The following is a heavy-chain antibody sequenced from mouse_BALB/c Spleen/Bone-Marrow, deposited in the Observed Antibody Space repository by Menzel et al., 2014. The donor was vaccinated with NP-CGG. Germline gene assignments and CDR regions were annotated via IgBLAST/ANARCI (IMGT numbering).Heavy chain of an antibody. CDR1: GFTFTDYY. CDR3: ARFPMDY. Sequence: EVMLVESGGGLVQPGGSLRLSCSTSGFTFTDYYMSWVRQPPGKALGWLAFIRNKAYGYTTGYSASVRGRFTISRDNSQSILYLQMNTLRAEDSATYYCARFPMDYWGQGTSVTVSS. J-gene: IGHJ4*01. CDR2: IRNKAYGYTT. V-gene: IGHV7-3*02.